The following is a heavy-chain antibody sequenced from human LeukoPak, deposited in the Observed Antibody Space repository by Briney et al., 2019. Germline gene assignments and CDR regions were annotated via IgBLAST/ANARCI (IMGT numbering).Heavy chain of an antibody. J-gene: IGHJ4*02. CDR2: ISSSSSTI. Sequence: PGGSLRLSCAASGFTFSSYSMNWVRQAPGKGLEWVSYISSSSSTIYYADSVKGRFTISRDNAKNSLYLQMNSLGAEDTAVYYCAKDMLGPGAFIVVVIKGGFDYWGQGTLVTVSS. CDR3: AKDMLGPGAFIVVVIKGGFDY. CDR1: GFTFSSYS. V-gene: IGHV3-48*04. D-gene: IGHD3-22*01.